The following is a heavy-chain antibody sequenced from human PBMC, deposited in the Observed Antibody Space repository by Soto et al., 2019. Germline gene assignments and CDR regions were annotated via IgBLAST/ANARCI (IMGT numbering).Heavy chain of an antibody. J-gene: IGHJ4*02. Sequence: ASVKVSCKASGYTFTSYAMHWVRQAPGQRFEWMGWINAGNGNTKYSQKFQGRVTITRDTSASTAYMELSSLRSEDTAVYYCARSIVVVTALDYWGQGTLVTVPQ. CDR2: INAGNGNT. CDR1: GYTFTSYA. V-gene: IGHV1-3*01. CDR3: ARSIVVVTALDY. D-gene: IGHD2-21*02.